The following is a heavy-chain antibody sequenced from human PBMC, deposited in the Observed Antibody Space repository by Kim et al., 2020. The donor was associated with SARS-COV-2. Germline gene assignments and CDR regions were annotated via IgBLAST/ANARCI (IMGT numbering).Heavy chain of an antibody. V-gene: IGHV4-34*01. CDR3: ARGDIVVVPAAYDY. Sequence: NPSLKSRVTISVDTSKNQFSLKLSSVTAADTAVYYCARGDIVVVPAAYDYWGQGTLVTVSS. J-gene: IGHJ4*02. D-gene: IGHD2-2*01.